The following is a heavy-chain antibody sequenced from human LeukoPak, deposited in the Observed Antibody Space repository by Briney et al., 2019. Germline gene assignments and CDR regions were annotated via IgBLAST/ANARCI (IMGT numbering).Heavy chain of an antibody. CDR2: IYYSGST. CDR1: GGSISSYY. J-gene: IGHJ1*01. CDR3: ARDRRNLQH. V-gene: IGHV4-59*01. Sequence: PSGTLSLTCTVSGGSISSYYWSWIRQPPGKGLEWIGYIYYSGSTNYNPSLKSRVTISVDRSKNQFSLKLSSVTAADTAVYYCARDRRNLQHWGQGTLVTVSS.